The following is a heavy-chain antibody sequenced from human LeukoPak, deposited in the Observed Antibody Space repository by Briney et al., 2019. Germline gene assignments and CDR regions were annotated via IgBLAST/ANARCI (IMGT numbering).Heavy chain of an antibody. V-gene: IGHV4-4*02. CDR3: ARVGIAVALRAFDY. CDR2: IYHSGST. D-gene: IGHD6-19*01. Sequence: GSLRLSCAASGFTFSSYAMSWVRQPPGKGLEWIGEIYHSGSTNYNPSLKSRVTISVDKSKNQFSLKLSSVTAADTAVYYCARVGIAVALRAFDYWGQGTLVTVSS. J-gene: IGHJ4*02. CDR1: GFTFSSYAM.